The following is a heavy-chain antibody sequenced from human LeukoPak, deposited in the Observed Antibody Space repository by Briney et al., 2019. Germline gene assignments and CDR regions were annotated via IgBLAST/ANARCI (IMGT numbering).Heavy chain of an antibody. J-gene: IGHJ6*02. Sequence: GGSLRLSCAASGFTFSSYSMNWVRQAPGKGLEWVSSISSSSSYIYYADSVKGRFTISRGNAKNSLYLQMNSLRAEDTAVYYCARDHYYGSGSRGMDVWGQGTTVTVSS. CDR1: GFTFSSYS. CDR3: ARDHYYGSGSRGMDV. D-gene: IGHD3-10*01. V-gene: IGHV3-21*01. CDR2: ISSSSSYI.